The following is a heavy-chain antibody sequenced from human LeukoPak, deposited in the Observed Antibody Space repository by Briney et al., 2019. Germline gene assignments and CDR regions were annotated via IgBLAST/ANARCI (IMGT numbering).Heavy chain of an antibody. Sequence: PSETLSLTCTVSGGSISSSSYYWGWIRQPPGKGLEWIGSIYYSGSTYYNPSLKSRVTISVDTSKNQFSLKLSSVTAADTAVYYCASEVGATNEIDYWGQGTLVTVSS. D-gene: IGHD1-26*01. CDR1: GGSISSSSYY. CDR2: IYYSGST. V-gene: IGHV4-39*07. J-gene: IGHJ4*02. CDR3: ASEVGATNEIDY.